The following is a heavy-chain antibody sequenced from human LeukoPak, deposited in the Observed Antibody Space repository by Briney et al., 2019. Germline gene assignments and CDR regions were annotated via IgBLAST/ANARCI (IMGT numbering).Heavy chain of an antibody. D-gene: IGHD6-19*01. V-gene: IGHV4-34*01. CDR1: GGSFNDYY. CDR2: INHSGST. J-gene: IGHJ4*02. CDR3: ARLVSVAGFDY. Sequence: SETLSLTCALYGGSFNDYYWSWIRQPPGKGLEWIGEINHSGSTSYNPSLKSRVTISVDTSKNQFSLKLSSVTAADTAVYYCARLVSVAGFDYWGQGTLVTVSS.